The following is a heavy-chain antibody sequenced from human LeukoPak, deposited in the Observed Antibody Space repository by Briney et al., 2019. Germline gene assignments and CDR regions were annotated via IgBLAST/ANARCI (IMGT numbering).Heavy chain of an antibody. CDR3: ARDNVGQDDAFDI. J-gene: IGHJ3*02. V-gene: IGHV4-39*07. CDR2: IYYSGST. D-gene: IGHD2-8*01. Sequence: SETLSLTCTVSGGSISSSSYYWGWIRQPPGKGLEWIGSIYYSGSTYYNPSLKSRVTISVDTSKNQFSLKLSPVTAADTAVYYCARDNVGQDDAFDIWGQGTMVTISS. CDR1: GGSISSSSYY.